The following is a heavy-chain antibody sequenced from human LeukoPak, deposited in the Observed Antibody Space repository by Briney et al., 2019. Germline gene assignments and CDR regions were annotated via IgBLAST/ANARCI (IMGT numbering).Heavy chain of an antibody. D-gene: IGHD5-12*01. V-gene: IGHV3-48*01. CDR3: ARDHRYAFDN. J-gene: IGHJ4*01. CDR2: IGISSGNT. Sequence: PGGSLRLSCAASGFNFIDYSMNWVCQAPGKGLEWISYIGISSGNTKYADSVKGGFTISRDKARNSLYLQMNSLRVEDTAVYYCARDHRYAFDNWGHGTLVNVSS. CDR1: GFNFIDYS.